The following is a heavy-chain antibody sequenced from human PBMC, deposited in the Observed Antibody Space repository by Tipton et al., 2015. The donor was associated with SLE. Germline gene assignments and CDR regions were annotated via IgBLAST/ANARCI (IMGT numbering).Heavy chain of an antibody. CDR3: ARDESDLYTSGPLDY. V-gene: IGHV1-46*01. Sequence: QSGAEVKKPGASVKVSCKTSGYTFTNYFIHWVRQAPGQGLEWVGMINPSGGTITYAQKFQGRVTVTRDTSTSTVYMDLSSLISDDTAVYYCARDESDLYTSGPLDYWGQGTLVTVSS. CDR2: INPSGGTI. CDR1: GYTFTNYF. J-gene: IGHJ4*02. D-gene: IGHD6-19*01.